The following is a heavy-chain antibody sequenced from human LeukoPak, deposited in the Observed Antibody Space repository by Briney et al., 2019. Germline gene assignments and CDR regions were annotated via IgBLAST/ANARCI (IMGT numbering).Heavy chain of an antibody. V-gene: IGHV3-23*01. CDR2: ISGSGGST. CDR1: GFTFSSYA. D-gene: IGHD3-10*01. J-gene: IGHJ3*02. CDR3: ARDTMVASDAFDI. Sequence: GGSLRLSCAASGFTFSSYAMSWVRQAPGKGLEWVSAISGSGGSTYYADSVKGRFTISRDNSKNTLYLQMNSLRAEDTAVYYCARDTMVASDAFDIWGQGTMVTVSS.